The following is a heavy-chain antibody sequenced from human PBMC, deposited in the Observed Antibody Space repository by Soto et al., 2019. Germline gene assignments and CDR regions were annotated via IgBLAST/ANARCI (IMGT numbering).Heavy chain of an antibody. Sequence: QVQLVESGGGVVQPGRSLRLSCAASGFTFSSDAMHWVRQAPGKGLEWVAVISYDGSNKYYADSVKGRFTISRDNSKNTLYLQMNSLRAEDTAVYYCARVSSTVYWGQGTLVTVSS. V-gene: IGHV3-30-3*01. CDR3: ARVSSTVY. CDR1: GFTFSSDA. J-gene: IGHJ4*02. D-gene: IGHD4-17*01. CDR2: ISYDGSNK.